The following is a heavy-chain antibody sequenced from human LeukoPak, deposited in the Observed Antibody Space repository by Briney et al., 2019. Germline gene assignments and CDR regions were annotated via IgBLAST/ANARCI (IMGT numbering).Heavy chain of an antibody. CDR1: GGTFSSYA. J-gene: IGHJ2*01. D-gene: IGHD2-2*01. CDR3: ARDPDPKVRDWYLDL. CDR2: LIHILCMA. V-gene: IGHV1-69*04. Sequence: GASVKVSCKASGGTFSSYAISWVRQAPAQGLEGMGRLIHILCMANYAQKLQGRGTITADKSTRTAYMELRSLRSEDTAVYYCARDPDPKVRDWYLDLWGRGTLVTVSS.